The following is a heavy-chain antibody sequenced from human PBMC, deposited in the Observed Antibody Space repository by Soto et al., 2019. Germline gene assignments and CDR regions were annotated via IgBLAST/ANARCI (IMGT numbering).Heavy chain of an antibody. CDR1: GGTFSSYA. D-gene: IGHD6-13*01. V-gene: IGHV1-69*13. J-gene: IGHJ4*01. CDR2: IIPIFGTA. Sequence: SVKVSCKASGGTFSSYAISWVRQAPGQGLEWMGGIIPIFGTANYAQKFQGRVTITADVSTSTAYMELSSLRSEDTAVYYCATDVMGLKTAAVYLGYWGHGTLVTVSS. CDR3: ATDVMGLKTAAVYLGY.